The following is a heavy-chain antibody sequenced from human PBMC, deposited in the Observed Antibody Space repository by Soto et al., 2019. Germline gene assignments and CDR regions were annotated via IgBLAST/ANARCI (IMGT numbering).Heavy chain of an antibody. J-gene: IGHJ4*02. V-gene: IGHV3-7*01. D-gene: IGHD6-13*01. CDR3: ARAPSSSWFEYYFDY. CDR1: GFTFSSYW. CDR2: IKQDGSEK. Sequence: GGSLRLSCAASGFTFSSYWMSWVRQAPGKGLEWVANIKQDGSEKYYVDSVKGRFTISRDNAKNSLYLQMNSLRAEDTAVYYCARAPSSSWFEYYFDYWGQGTLVTVSS.